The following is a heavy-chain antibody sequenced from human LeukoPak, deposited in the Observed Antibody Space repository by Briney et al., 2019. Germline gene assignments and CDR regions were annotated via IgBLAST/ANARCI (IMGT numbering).Heavy chain of an antibody. D-gene: IGHD1-26*01. V-gene: IGHV3-21*01. CDR2: ITSSSTYT. Sequence: GGSLRLSCAASTFTFSTYNMNWVRQAPGKGLEWVSSITSSSTYTFYADSVRGRFTISRDNAKNSLYLQMNSLTAEDTAVYYCARDPYSGNYGDTYYYYMDVWGKGTTVTVSS. CDR3: ARDPYSGNYGDTYYYYMDV. J-gene: IGHJ6*03. CDR1: TFTFSTYN.